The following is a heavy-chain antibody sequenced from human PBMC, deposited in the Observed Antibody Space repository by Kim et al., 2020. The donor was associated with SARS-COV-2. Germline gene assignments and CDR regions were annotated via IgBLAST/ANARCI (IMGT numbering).Heavy chain of an antibody. D-gene: IGHD1-26*01. J-gene: IGHJ4*02. V-gene: IGHV3-9*01. CDR2: GTK. CDR3: ARSAPGLDC. Sequence: GTKGYADTVKGQFTINRDNARNSLYLQMDSLGAEDTALYYCARSAPGLDCWGQGTLVTVSS.